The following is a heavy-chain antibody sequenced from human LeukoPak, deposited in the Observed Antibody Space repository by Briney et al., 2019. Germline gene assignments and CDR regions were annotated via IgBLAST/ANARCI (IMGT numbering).Heavy chain of an antibody. J-gene: IGHJ5*02. Sequence: SETLSLTCTVSGGSISSYYWSWIRQPAGKGLEWIGRIYTSGSTNYNPSLKSRVTISVDTSKNQFSLRLSSVTAADTAVYYCARSGGPLNWFDPWGQGTLVTVSS. CDR3: ARSGGPLNWFDP. V-gene: IGHV4-4*07. CDR2: IYTSGST. CDR1: GGSISSYY.